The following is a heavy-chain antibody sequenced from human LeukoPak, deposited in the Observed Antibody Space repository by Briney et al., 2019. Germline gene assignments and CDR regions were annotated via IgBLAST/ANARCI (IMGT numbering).Heavy chain of an antibody. V-gene: IGHV3-21*01. CDR2: ISSSSSYI. Sequence: GGSLRLSCAASGFTFSSYSMNWVRQAPGKGLEWVSSISSSSSYIHYADSVKGRFIISRDNAKNSLYLQMSSLRAEDTAVYYYARGPWHYDSSGYFYDYWGRGTLVTVSP. D-gene: IGHD3-22*01. J-gene: IGHJ4*02. CDR3: ARGPWHYDSSGYFYDY. CDR1: GFTFSSYS.